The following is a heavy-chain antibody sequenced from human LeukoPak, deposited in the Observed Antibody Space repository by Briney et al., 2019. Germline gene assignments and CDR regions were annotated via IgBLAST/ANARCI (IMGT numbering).Heavy chain of an antibody. CDR3: ARVNSGYCGMDV. D-gene: IGHD4-23*01. Sequence: GGTLRLSCVASGFTVSSNYMNWVRQAPGKGLEWVSAIYSGGSADYADSVKGRFTISRDNSKNTVYLQMNSLRAEDTAVYYCARVNSGYCGMDVWGQGTTVTVSS. CDR2: IYSGGSA. V-gene: IGHV3-66*01. CDR1: GFTVSSNY. J-gene: IGHJ6*02.